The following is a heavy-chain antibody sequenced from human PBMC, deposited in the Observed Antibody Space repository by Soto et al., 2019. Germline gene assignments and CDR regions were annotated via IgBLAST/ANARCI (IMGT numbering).Heavy chain of an antibody. J-gene: IGHJ6*02. V-gene: IGHV3-30*18. D-gene: IGHD3-10*01. CDR1: GFTFSSYG. CDR2: ISYDGSNK. Sequence: PGGSLRLSCAASGFTFSSYGMHWVRQAPGKGLEWVAVISYDGSNKYYADSVKGRFTISRDNSKNTLYLQMNSLRAEDTAVYYCAKSINEGSWFGSPIAYYYYGMDVWRQGTTVTVSS. CDR3: AKSINEGSWFGSPIAYYYYGMDV.